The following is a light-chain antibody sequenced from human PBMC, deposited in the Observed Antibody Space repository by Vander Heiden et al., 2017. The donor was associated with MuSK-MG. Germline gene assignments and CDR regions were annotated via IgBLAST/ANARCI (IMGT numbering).Light chain of an antibody. CDR1: QGISSY. CDR3: QQHNSYPHT. J-gene: IGKJ5*01. Sequence: DIQLTQSPSFLSASVGDRVTITCRDSQGISSYLAWYQQKPGKAPKLLIYAASTLQSGVPSRFSGSGSGTEFTLTISSLQPEDFATYYCQQHNSYPHTFGQGTQLEIK. V-gene: IGKV1-9*01. CDR2: AAS.